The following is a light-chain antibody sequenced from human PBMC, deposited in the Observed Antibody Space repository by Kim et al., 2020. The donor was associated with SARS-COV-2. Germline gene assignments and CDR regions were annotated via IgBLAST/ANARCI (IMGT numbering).Light chain of an antibody. J-gene: IGLJ3*02. CDR2: GVD. CDR3: VTWHDSLRAWV. V-gene: IGLV1-47*01. CDR1: SSNIATTF. Sequence: GQRVTLSCSGGSSNIATTFVYWYQQRPGAGPRRLFYGVDRRPSGVPDRFAGSKSGTSASLAISGLRSDEEADYYCVTWHDSLRAWVFGGGTKVTVL.